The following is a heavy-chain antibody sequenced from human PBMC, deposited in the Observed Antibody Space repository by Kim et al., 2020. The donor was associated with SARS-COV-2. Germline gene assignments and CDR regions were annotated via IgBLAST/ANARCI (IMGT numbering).Heavy chain of an antibody. CDR3: ARDHGGGPATDSFDY. V-gene: IGHV1-18*01. D-gene: IGHD2-15*01. Sequence: ASVKVSCKASGYIFTTYGISWVRQAPGQGLEWMGWINADKDDTRYAQRFQGRVTLTKDTSTGTVYMELRSLRSDDTAGYYCARDHGGGPATDSFDYWGQGTLVTVSS. CDR2: INADKDDT. J-gene: IGHJ4*02. CDR1: GYIFTTYG.